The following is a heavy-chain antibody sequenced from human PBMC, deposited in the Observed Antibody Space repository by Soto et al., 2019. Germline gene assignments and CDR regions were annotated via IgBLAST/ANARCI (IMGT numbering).Heavy chain of an antibody. D-gene: IGHD3-22*01. CDR1: GGTFSSYA. CDR2: IIPIFGTA. CDR3: ARDELLGVITTSYYYGMDV. V-gene: IGHV1-69*13. J-gene: IGHJ6*02. Sequence: GASVKVSCKASGGTFSSYAISWVRQAPGQGLDWMGGIIPIFGTANYAQKFQGRVTITADESTSTAYMELSSLRSEDTAVYYCARDELLGVITTSYYYGMDVWGQGTTVTVSS.